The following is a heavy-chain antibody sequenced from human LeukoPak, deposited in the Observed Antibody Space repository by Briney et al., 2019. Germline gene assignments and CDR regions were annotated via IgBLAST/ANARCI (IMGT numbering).Heavy chain of an antibody. CDR3: ATDRCTTGSCYDFDY. Sequence: GGSLRLSCAASGFTFSNYGMHWVRQAPGKGLEWVAVMWFDGTNKYYADSVKGRFTISRDNSKSTLYLQMNSLVAEDTAVYYCATDRCTTGSCYDFDYWGQGTLVTVSS. CDR2: MWFDGTNK. V-gene: IGHV3-33*01. J-gene: IGHJ4*02. D-gene: IGHD2-2*01. CDR1: GFTFSNYG.